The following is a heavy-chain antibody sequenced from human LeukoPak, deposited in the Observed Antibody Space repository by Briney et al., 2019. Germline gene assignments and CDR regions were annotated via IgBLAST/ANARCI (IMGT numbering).Heavy chain of an antibody. D-gene: IGHD3-22*01. CDR1: GFTFASYG. CDR3: AILHGYYDGTGYWVQ. Sequence: PGGSLRLSGAASGFTFASYGMSWVRQAPGKGLEWVSFITTNGGRTSYADSVEGRFTISRDNPRNTLYMQMNSLRDEDTAVYYCAILHGYYDGTGYWVQWGQGTLVTVSS. J-gene: IGHJ1*01. CDR2: ITTNGGRT. V-gene: IGHV3-23*01.